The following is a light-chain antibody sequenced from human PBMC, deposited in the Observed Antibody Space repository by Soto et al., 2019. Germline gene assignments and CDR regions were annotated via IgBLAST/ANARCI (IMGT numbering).Light chain of an antibody. Sequence: DIQLTQSPSSLSASVGDRVTITCRASQAISSYLAWYQQKPGKVPEILIYATSTLQSGAPSRFSGCGSVTDFTLTISSLQPEDVATYYCHKYNHAPTFGGGTKVEIK. J-gene: IGKJ4*01. V-gene: IGKV1-27*01. CDR1: QAISSY. CDR2: ATS. CDR3: HKYNHAPT.